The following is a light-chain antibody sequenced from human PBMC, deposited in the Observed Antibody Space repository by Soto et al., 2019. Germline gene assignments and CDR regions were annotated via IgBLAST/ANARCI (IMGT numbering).Light chain of an antibody. J-gene: IGKJ1*01. CDR1: QSLSSSS. CDR2: GAS. CDR3: QQYGSSPRT. Sequence: EIVLTQSPGTLSLSPGERATLSCRASQSLSRASQSLSSSSLVWYQQKPGQAPRLLIYGASSRATDIPDRFSGSGSGTDFTLTISRLEPEDFAVYYCQQYGSSPRTFGQGTKVEIK. V-gene: IGKV3-20*01.